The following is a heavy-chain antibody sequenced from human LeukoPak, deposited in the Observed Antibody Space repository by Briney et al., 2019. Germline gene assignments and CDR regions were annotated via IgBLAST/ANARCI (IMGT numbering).Heavy chain of an antibody. CDR1: GYTFTSYG. Sequence: ASVKVSCKASGYTFTSYGISWVRQAPGQGLEWMGWISAYNGNTNYAQKLQGRVTMTTDTSTSTAYMELRSLRSDDTAVYYCARGVVPAATMNSWFDPWGQGTLVTVSS. V-gene: IGHV1-18*01. J-gene: IGHJ5*02. CDR3: ARGVVPAATMNSWFDP. D-gene: IGHD2-2*01. CDR2: ISAYNGNT.